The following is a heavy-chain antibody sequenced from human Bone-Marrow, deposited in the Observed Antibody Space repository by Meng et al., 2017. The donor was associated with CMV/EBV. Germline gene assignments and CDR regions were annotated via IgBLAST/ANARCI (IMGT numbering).Heavy chain of an antibody. CDR2: ISYDGINK. D-gene: IGHD2-2*01. V-gene: IGHV3-30*04. Sequence: GESLKISCAASGFTFSSYTMHWVRQAPGKGLEWVAIISYDGINKFYADSVKGRFTISRDNSKNTLYLQMSSLRTEDTAVFYCARQESSTSPKGMAVWGQGHTVTGSS. CDR1: GFTFSSYT. CDR3: ARQESSTSPKGMAV. J-gene: IGHJ6*01.